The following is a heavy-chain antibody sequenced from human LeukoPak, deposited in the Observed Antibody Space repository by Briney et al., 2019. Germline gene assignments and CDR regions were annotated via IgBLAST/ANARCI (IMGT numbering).Heavy chain of an antibody. CDR2: TYYRSKWYN. CDR3: ARESRRSYFWSSYYYYMDV. Sequence: SQTLSLTCAISGDSVSSNSAAWNCIRQSPSRGLEWLGRTYYRSKWYNDYAVSVKSRITINPDTSKNQFSLQLNSVTPEDTAVYYCARESRRSYFWSSYYYYMDVWGKGTTVTVSS. J-gene: IGHJ6*03. CDR1: GDSVSSNSAA. D-gene: IGHD1-26*01. V-gene: IGHV6-1*01.